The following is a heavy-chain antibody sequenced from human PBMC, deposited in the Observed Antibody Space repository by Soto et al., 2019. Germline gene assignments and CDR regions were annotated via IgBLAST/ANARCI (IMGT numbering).Heavy chain of an antibody. D-gene: IGHD3-22*01. CDR1: GFTFSSYA. V-gene: IGHV3-23*01. J-gene: IGHJ6*02. CDR2: ISGSGGST. CDR3: AKEESPYLRAYSSGYLRYYYYGLDV. Sequence: GGSLRLSCAASGFTFSSYAMSWVRQAPGKGLEWASAISGSGGSTYYADSVKGRFTISRDNSKNTLYLQMNSLRAEDTAVYYCAKEESPYLRAYSSGYLRYYYYGLDVWGQGTTVTVS.